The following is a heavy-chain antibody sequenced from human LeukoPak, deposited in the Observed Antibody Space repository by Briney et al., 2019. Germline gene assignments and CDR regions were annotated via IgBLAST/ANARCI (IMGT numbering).Heavy chain of an antibody. J-gene: IGHJ5*02. D-gene: IGHD6-6*01. CDR1: GYTFTSYG. V-gene: IGHV1-18*03. CDR3: ARAEQDSSSIWFDP. Sequence: GASVKVSCKASGYTFTSYGISRVRQAPGQGLEWMGWISAYNGNTNYAQKLQGRVTMTTDTSTSTAYMELRSLRSDDMAVYYCARAEQDSSSIWFDPWGQGTLVTVSS. CDR2: ISAYNGNT.